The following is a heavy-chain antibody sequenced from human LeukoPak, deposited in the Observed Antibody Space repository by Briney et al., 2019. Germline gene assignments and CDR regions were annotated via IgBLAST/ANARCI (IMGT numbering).Heavy chain of an antibody. V-gene: IGHV4-34*01. D-gene: IGHD6-25*01. Sequence: GSLRLSCAASGFTFSNYAMSWIRQPPGKGPEWIGEINHSGSTNYNPSLKSRVTISVDTSKNQFSLKLSSVTAADTAVYYCARGGFPYSSDWYFDLWGRGTLVTVSS. J-gene: IGHJ2*01. CDR2: INHSGST. CDR3: ARGGFPYSSDWYFDL. CDR1: GFTFSNYA.